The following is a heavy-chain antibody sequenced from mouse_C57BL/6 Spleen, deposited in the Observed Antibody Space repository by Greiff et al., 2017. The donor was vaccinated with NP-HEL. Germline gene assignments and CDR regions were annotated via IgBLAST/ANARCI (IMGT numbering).Heavy chain of an antibody. CDR3: ARGGGYYGSSSFDY. CDR1: GYTFTSYW. V-gene: IGHV1-55*01. CDR2: IYPGSGST. J-gene: IGHJ2*01. D-gene: IGHD1-1*01. Sequence: QVHVKQPGAELVKPGASVKMSCKASGYTFTSYWITWVKQRPGQGLEWIGDIYPGSGSTNYNEKFKSKATLTVDTSSSTAYMQLSSLTSEDSAVYYCARGGGYYGSSSFDYWGQGTTLTVSS.